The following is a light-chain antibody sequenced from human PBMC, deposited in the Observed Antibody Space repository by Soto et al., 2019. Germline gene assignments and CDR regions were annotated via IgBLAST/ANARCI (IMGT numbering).Light chain of an antibody. V-gene: IGKV3-20*01. CDR3: QHYGSSRT. Sequence: EIVLTQSPGTLSLSPGERATLSCRATQSVASGYFAWYQQKPGQAPRLLIYGASTRATGIPDRFSGSGSGTDFTLTISRLAPEDFAVYYCQHYGSSRTFGQGTKVEIK. CDR2: GAS. J-gene: IGKJ1*01. CDR1: QSVASGY.